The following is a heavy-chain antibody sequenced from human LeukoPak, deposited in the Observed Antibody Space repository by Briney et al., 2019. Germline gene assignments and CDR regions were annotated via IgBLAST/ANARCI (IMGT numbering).Heavy chain of an antibody. CDR2: ISTYNGNT. J-gene: IGHJ4*02. D-gene: IGHD3-3*01. CDR1: RYTFNSYD. V-gene: IGHV1-18*01. CDR3: ARVLRYDFWSAYYFDY. Sequence: ASVKVSCKASRYTFNSYDISWVRQAPGQGLEWMAWISTYNGNTNYALKVQGRATMTTDTSTSTAYMELRSLRSDDTAVYYCARVLRYDFWSAYYFDYWGQGTLVTVSS.